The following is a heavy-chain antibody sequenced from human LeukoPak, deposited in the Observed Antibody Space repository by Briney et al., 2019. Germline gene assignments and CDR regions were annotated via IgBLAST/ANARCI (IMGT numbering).Heavy chain of an antibody. CDR1: GGTFSSYT. V-gene: IGHV1-69*02. Sequence: SVKVSCKASGGTFSSYTISWVRQAPGQGLEWMGRIIPILGIANYAQKFQGRVTITADKSTSTAYMELSSLRSEDTAVYYCARVLGYCSGGNCYAFDYWGQGTLVTVSS. J-gene: IGHJ4*02. D-gene: IGHD2-15*01. CDR3: ARVLGYCSGGNCYAFDY. CDR2: IIPILGIA.